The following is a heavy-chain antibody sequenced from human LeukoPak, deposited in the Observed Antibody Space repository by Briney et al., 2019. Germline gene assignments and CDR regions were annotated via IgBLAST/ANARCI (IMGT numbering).Heavy chain of an antibody. CDR1: GYTFASYY. CDR2: INPSGGST. D-gene: IGHD2-2*02. CDR3: ARVAAEVVGVPGAIGFGWLRRDYYYMDV. J-gene: IGHJ6*03. Sequence: ASVKVSCKASGYTFASYYMHWVRQAPGEGLDWMGIINPSGGSTSYAQKFQGRVTMTRDMSTSTVYMELSSLRSEDTAVYYCARVAAEVVGVPGAIGFGWLRRDYYYMDVWGKGTTVTVSS. V-gene: IGHV1-46*01.